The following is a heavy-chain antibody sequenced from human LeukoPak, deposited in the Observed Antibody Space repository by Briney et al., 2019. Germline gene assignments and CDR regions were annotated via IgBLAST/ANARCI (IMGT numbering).Heavy chain of an antibody. D-gene: IGHD6-13*01. J-gene: IGHJ3*02. CDR3: AAAGASNGGAFDI. CDR2: LYGGGGT. CDR1: GFIVSSNY. Sequence: GGSLGLSCAASGFIVSSNYMSWVRQAPGKGLECVSVLYGGGGTYYTDSVKGRFTISRDKSKNTLYLQMNSLRAEDTAVYYCAAAGASNGGAFDIWGQGTMVTVSS. V-gene: IGHV3-53*01.